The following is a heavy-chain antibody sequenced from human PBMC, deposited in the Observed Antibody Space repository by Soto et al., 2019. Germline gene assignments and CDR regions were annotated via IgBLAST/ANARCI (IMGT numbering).Heavy chain of an antibody. D-gene: IGHD3-22*01. Sequence: SETLSLSCTVPGGPISSGGYYWSWIRQHPGKGPERIGYIYYSASTYYNPYRKSRVTISVDRSKSQFSLNLSFVTAADTAVYYCSRVIGGGDDYYDSSGDYYADAFDIWGQGTMVTVSS. CDR1: GGPISSGGYY. CDR2: IYYSAST. J-gene: IGHJ3*02. CDR3: SRVIGGGDDYYDSSGDYYADAFDI. V-gene: IGHV4-31*03.